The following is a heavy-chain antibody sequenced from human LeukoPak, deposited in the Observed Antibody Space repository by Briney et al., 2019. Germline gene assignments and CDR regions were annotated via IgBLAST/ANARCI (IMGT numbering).Heavy chain of an antibody. J-gene: IGHJ6*02. V-gene: IGHV1-24*01. CDR2: FDPEDGET. D-gene: IGHD6-13*01. CDR1: GYTLTELS. Sequence: ASVKVSCKVSGYTLTELSMHWVRQAPGKGLEWMGGFDPEDGETIYAQKFQGRVTMTEDTSTDTAYMELSSLRSEDTAVYYCATWVAAAGTDYCYGMDVWGQGTTVTVSS. CDR3: ATWVAAAGTDYCYGMDV.